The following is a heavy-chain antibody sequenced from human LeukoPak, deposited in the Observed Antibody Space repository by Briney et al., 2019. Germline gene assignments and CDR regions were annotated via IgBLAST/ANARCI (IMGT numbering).Heavy chain of an antibody. V-gene: IGHV3-48*03. J-gene: IGHJ4*02. CDR2: ISTSGTTI. D-gene: IGHD2-21*02. CDR3: AREGLQFDY. CDR1: GFTFSSYE. Sequence: GGSLRLSCAASGFTFSSYEMNWVRQAPGKGLEWVSYISTSGTTIYYADSVKGRFTISGDNAKNSLYLQMNSLRAEDTAVYYCAREGLQFDYWGQGTLVTVSS.